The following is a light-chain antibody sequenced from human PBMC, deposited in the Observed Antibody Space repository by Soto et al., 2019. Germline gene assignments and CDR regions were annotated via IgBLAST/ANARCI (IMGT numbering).Light chain of an antibody. Sequence: DIQMTQSPSTLSASVGDRVTITCRASQSISSWLAWYQQRPGKAPKLLIYKASSLESGVPSRFSGSGSGTEFALTISSLQPGDFATYYCQQYNSYSLTFGQGTKVDIK. CDR1: QSISSW. J-gene: IGKJ1*01. CDR2: KAS. CDR3: QQYNSYSLT. V-gene: IGKV1-5*03.